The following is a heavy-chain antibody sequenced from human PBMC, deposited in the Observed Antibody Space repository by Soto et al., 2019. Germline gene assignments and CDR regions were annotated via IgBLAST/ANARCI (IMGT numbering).Heavy chain of an antibody. V-gene: IGHV3-21*01. D-gene: IGHD3-3*01. J-gene: IGHJ6*02. CDR1: GFTFSSYS. CDR3: ARALILEWLLYRSYGMDV. Sequence: GESLKISCAASGFTFSSYSMNWVRQAPGKGLEWVSSISSSSSYIYYADSVKGRFTISRDNAKNSLYLQMNSLRAEDTAVYYCARALILEWLLYRSYGMDVWGQGTTVTVSS. CDR2: ISSSSSYI.